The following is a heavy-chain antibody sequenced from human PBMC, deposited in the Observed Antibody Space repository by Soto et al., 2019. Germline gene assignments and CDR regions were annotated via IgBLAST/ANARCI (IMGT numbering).Heavy chain of an antibody. CDR3: ARDLRDAMDYDSSGSSLDY. Sequence: ASVKVSCKASGYTFTSYGISWVRQAPGQGLEWMGWISAYNGNTNYAQKLQGRVTMTTDTSTSTAYMELRGLRSDDTAVYYCARDLRDAMDYDSSGSSLDYWGQGTLVTVSS. CDR1: GYTFTSYG. V-gene: IGHV1-18*04. CDR2: ISAYNGNT. J-gene: IGHJ4*02. D-gene: IGHD3-22*01.